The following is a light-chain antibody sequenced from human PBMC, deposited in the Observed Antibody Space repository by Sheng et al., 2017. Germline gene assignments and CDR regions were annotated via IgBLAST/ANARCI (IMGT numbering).Light chain of an antibody. Sequence: SYVLTQPPSVSVAPGKTASITCGGNNIGSKTVHWYQHRPGQAPVVVVSDDSDRPSGIPERFSGTNSGNTATLTISRVEAGDEADYYCQVWDTATDLGVFGGGTKLTVL. J-gene: IGLJ3*02. CDR2: DDS. CDR1: NIGSKT. CDR3: QVWDTATDLGV. V-gene: IGLV3-21*03.